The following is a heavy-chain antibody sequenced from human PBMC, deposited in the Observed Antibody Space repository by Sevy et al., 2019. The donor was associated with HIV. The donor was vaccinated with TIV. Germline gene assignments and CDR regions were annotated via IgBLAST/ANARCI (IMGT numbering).Heavy chain of an antibody. V-gene: IGHV3-30-3*01. CDR2: ISYDGSNK. D-gene: IGHD3-9*01. CDR3: ARVLTGQSFVGGLDV. J-gene: IGHJ6*02. Sequence: GGSLRLSCAASGFTFSRYAMHWVRQAPGKGLEWVAVISYDGSNKYSADSVKGRFTISRDNSKNTRYLQLNSLRAEDTAVYYCARVLTGQSFVGGLDVWGQGTTVTVSS. CDR1: GFTFSRYA.